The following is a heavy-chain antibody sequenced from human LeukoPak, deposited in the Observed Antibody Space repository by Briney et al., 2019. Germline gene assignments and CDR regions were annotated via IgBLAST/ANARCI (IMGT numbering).Heavy chain of an antibody. V-gene: IGHV4-61*02. Sequence: SETLSLTCTVSGVSISYATYQWTWIRQSAGKGLEWIGLISKSGTTNYNPSLKSRVTISVDTSRNQFSLKLSSVTAADTAVYYCARVRWLQLGHFDYWGQGSLVTVSS. J-gene: IGHJ4*02. CDR3: ARVRWLQLGHFDY. CDR1: GVSISYATYQ. D-gene: IGHD5-24*01. CDR2: ISKSGTT.